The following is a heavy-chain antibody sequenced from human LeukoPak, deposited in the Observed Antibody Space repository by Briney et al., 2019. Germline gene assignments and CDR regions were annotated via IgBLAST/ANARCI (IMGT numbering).Heavy chain of an antibody. CDR2: ITGSGGAT. D-gene: IGHD6-13*01. J-gene: IGHJ4*02. Sequence: GGSLRLSCAASRFTFSSYAMSWVRQAPEKGLGWVSAITGSGGATYYADSVKGRFTISRDNAKNSLYLQMNSLRAEDTAVYYCARVGSSWMFDYWGQGTLVTVSS. CDR1: RFTFSSYA. CDR3: ARVGSSWMFDY. V-gene: IGHV3-23*01.